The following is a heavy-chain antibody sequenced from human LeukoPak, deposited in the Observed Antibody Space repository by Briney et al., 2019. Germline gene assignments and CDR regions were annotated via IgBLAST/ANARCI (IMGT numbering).Heavy chain of an antibody. CDR3: AAWDYGSGSYGDY. V-gene: IGHV3-30*03. CDR2: ISYDGSNK. D-gene: IGHD3-10*01. CDR1: GFTFSRNA. Sequence: GGSLRLSCAASGFTFSRNAMTWVRQAPGKGLEWVAVISYDGSNKYYADSVKGRFTISRDNSKNTLYLQMNSLRAEDTAVYYCAAWDYGSGSYGDYWGQGTLVTVSS. J-gene: IGHJ4*02.